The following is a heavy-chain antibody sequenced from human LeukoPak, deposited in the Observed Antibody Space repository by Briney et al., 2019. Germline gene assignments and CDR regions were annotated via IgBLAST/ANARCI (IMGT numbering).Heavy chain of an antibody. Sequence: SVKVSCKASGGTFSSYAISWVRQAPGQGLEWMGGIIPIFGTANYAQKFQGRVTITADESTSTAYMELSSLRSEDTAMYYCATHSLGYCSGGSCQSHYYYYYYMDVWGKGTTVTISS. J-gene: IGHJ6*03. V-gene: IGHV1-69*13. CDR1: GGTFSSYA. CDR2: IIPIFGTA. D-gene: IGHD2-15*01. CDR3: ATHSLGYCSGGSCQSHYYYYYYMDV.